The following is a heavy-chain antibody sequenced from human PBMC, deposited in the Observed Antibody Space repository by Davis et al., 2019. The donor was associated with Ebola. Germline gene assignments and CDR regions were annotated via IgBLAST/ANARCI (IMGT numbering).Heavy chain of an antibody. CDR3: VRGLHPYYCDY. Sequence: GGSLCLSCEVSGFTFSRSRMNLVRQAPGKALVRVAYISRRGFSIYYADAAKGRFRISRDNANAKNSLFLHMDSLRDEDTAVYVCVRGLHPYYCDYWGQGTLVTVSS. D-gene: IGHD4-11*01. V-gene: IGHV3-48*02. CDR2: ISRRGFSI. CDR1: GFTFSRSR. J-gene: IGHJ4*02.